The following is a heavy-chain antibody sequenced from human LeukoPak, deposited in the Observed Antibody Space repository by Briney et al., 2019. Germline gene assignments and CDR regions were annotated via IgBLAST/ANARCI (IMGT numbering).Heavy chain of an antibody. CDR1: GDSIGSNPSY. CDR2: VFYTGST. D-gene: IGHD4-23*01. J-gene: IGHJ2*01. V-gene: IGHV4-39*01. CDR3: ARIGFGANSHLKWFFDL. Sequence: SETLSLTCTVSGDSIGSNPSYWAWIRQPPGKGLEWIGRVFYTGSTYLNPSLQSRVTISVDTSKNQFSLILTSVTAAETALYYCARIGFGANSHLKWFFDLWGRGTQVTVSS.